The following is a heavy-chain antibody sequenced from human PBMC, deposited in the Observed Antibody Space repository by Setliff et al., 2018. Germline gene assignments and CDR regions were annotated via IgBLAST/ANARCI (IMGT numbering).Heavy chain of an antibody. Sequence: SVKVSCKASGGTLTNYGISWVRQAPGQGPEWMGGTIPTLRLTNYAQMFQGRVTITADKSTGTAYMELSSLRSEDTAVYYCARSGGSSWQTKLDYWGQGTLVTVSS. D-gene: IGHD6-13*01. CDR1: GGTLTNYG. CDR3: ARSGGSSWQTKLDY. V-gene: IGHV1-69*10. J-gene: IGHJ4*02. CDR2: TIPTLRLT.